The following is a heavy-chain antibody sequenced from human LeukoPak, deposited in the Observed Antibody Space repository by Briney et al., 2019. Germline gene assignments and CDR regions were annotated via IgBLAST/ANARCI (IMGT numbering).Heavy chain of an antibody. CDR3: ARGPRNDP. J-gene: IGHJ5*02. D-gene: IGHD1-14*01. V-gene: IGHV1-8*01. Sequence: ASVKVSGKTSGYPFTTWEINGVRQGAGQGLEWMGWVHPNSGNTAYAQKFQGRVTMTRDTSISTAYMELSGLRPDDTAVYFCARGPRNDPWGQGTLVTVSS. CDR2: VHPNSGNT. CDR1: GYPFTTWE.